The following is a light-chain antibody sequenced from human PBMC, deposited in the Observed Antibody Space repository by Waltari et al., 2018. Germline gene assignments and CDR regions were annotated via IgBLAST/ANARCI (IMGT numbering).Light chain of an antibody. CDR2: DAS. J-gene: IGKJ4*01. CDR1: QSVSYY. CDR3: QQRRTWPLT. Sequence: EIVLTQSPAPLSLSPGERATLSCRASQSVSYYLAWYQQRPGQAPRLLIYDASSRATGIPARFSGSGSETDFTLTINSLEPEDFAVYYCQQRRTWPLTFGGGTKVEI. V-gene: IGKV3-11*01.